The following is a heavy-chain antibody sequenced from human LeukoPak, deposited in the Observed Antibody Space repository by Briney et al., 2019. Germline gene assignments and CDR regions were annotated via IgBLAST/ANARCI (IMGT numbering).Heavy chain of an antibody. CDR3: ASSIAAAGTIDY. CDR2: IYYSGST. Sequence: SETLSLTCTVSGGSISSYYWSWIRQPPGKGLEWIGYIYYSGSTNYNPSLKSRVTISVDTSKNQSSLKLSSVTAADTAVYYCASSIAAAGTIDYWGQGTLVTVSS. V-gene: IGHV4-59*08. J-gene: IGHJ4*02. D-gene: IGHD6-13*01. CDR1: GGSISSYY.